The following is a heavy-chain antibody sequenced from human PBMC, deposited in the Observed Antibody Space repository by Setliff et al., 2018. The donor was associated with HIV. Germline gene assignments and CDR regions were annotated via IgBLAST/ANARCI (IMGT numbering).Heavy chain of an antibody. CDR1: GDSIISSRNF. Sequence: LSLTCTVSGDSIISSRNFWGWIRQPPGKGLEWIGNIHSSGSTFYNPSLKSRVTMSLDTSKNQFSLKLSSVTAADTAIYYCARGSRSHGGMFGYWGQGTLVTVSS. V-gene: IGHV4-39*07. D-gene: IGHD6-13*01. CDR2: IHSSGST. J-gene: IGHJ4*02. CDR3: ARGSRSHGGMFGY.